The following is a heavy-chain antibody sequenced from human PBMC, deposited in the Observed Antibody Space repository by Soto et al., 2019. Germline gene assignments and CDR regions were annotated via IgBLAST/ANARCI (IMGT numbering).Heavy chain of an antibody. CDR1: GGSFSGYY. CDR3: ARDKITGLFDY. Sequence: TLSLTCAVYGGSFSGYYWNWSRQPPGKGLEWIGEINHSGSTNYNPSLKSRVTISVDTSKNQFSLKLTSVTAADTAVYYCARDKITGLFDYWGQGTLVTVSS. J-gene: IGHJ4*02. V-gene: IGHV4-34*01. D-gene: IGHD2-8*02. CDR2: INHSGST.